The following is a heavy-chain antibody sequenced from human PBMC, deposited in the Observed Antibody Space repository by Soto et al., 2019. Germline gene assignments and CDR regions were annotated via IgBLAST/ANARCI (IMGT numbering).Heavy chain of an antibody. CDR2: IKTNIDGGRI. CDR1: GFTFSNGW. V-gene: IGHV3-15*01. Sequence: EVQLVESGGGLVKPGGSLRLSCEGSGFTFSNGWMTWVRQAPGKGLEWVGRIKTNIDGGRIDYAAPVKGRFTISRDDSKTTLYLQMNSLKTEETAVYYCTTNSVTNFYYYGMEVWGIGTTVTVSS. J-gene: IGHJ6*04. CDR3: TTNSVTNFYYYGMEV.